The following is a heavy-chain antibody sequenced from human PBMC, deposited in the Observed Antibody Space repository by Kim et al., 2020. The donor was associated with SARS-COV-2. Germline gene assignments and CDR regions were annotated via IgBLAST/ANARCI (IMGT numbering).Heavy chain of an antibody. D-gene: IGHD3-9*01. J-gene: IGHJ6*02. CDR1: GFTFSSYG. CDR2: ISYDGSNK. CDR3: AKDWSYDILTGPEGGYYYGMDV. Sequence: GGSLRLSCAASGFTFSSYGMHWVRQAPGKGLEWVAVISYDGSNKYYADSVKGRFTISRDNSKNTLYLQMNSLRAEDTTVYYCAKDWSYDILTGPEGGYYYGMDVWGQGTTVTVSS. V-gene: IGHV3-30*18.